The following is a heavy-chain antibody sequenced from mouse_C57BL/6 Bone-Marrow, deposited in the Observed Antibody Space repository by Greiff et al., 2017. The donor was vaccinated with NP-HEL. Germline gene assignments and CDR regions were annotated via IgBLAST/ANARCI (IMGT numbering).Heavy chain of an antibody. V-gene: IGHV1-54*01. J-gene: IGHJ3*01. CDR1: GYAFTNYL. CDR2: INPGSGGT. CDR3: ARSGFMVTTKFAY. D-gene: IGHD2-2*01. Sequence: VQLQQSGAELVRPGTSVKVSCKASGYAFTNYLIEWVKQRPGQGLEWIGVINPGSGGTNYNEKFKGKATLTADKSSSTAYMQLSSLTSEDSAVYFCARSGFMVTTKFAYWGQGTLVTVSA.